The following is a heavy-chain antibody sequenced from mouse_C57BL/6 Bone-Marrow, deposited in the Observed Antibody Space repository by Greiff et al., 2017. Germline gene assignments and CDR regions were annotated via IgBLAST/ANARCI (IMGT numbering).Heavy chain of an antibody. V-gene: IGHV5-9-1*02. CDR3: TRDIYYGSSLYFDY. CDR2: ISSGGDYI. Sequence: EVQWVESGEGLVKPGGSLKLSCAASGFTFSSYAMSWVRQTPEKRLEWVAYISSGGDYIYYADTVKGRFTISRDNARNTLYLQMSSLKSEDTAMYYCTRDIYYGSSLYFDYWGQGTTLTVSS. D-gene: IGHD1-1*01. CDR1: GFTFSSYA. J-gene: IGHJ2*01.